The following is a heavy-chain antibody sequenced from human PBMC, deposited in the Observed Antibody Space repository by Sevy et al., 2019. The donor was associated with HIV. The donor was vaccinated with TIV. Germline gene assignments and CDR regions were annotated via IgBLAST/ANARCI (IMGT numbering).Heavy chain of an antibody. CDR1: GFRFSSYE. CDR2: ISYSGNNI. D-gene: IGHD4-17*01. V-gene: IGHV3-48*03. J-gene: IGHJ4*02. CDR3: TRDLPPSATTVAHFDY. Sequence: GGSLRLSCAASGFRFSSYEMNWVRQAPGKGLEWVSYISYSGNNIYYSDSVKGRFTISRDNAKNSVYLQMNSLRAEDTALYYCTRDLPPSATTVAHFDYWGQGTRVIVSS.